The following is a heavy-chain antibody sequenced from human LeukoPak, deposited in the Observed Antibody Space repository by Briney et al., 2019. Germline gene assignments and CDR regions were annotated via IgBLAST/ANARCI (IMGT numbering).Heavy chain of an antibody. D-gene: IGHD2-2*01. CDR2: IIPIFGTA. Sequence: SVKVSCKASGGTFSGYAISWVRQAPGQGLEWMGGIIPIFGTANYAQKFQGRVTITADESTSTAYMELSSLRSEDTAVYYCARDRYVVVPAAVDWFDPWGQGTLVTVSS. V-gene: IGHV1-69*13. CDR3: ARDRYVVVPAAVDWFDP. J-gene: IGHJ5*02. CDR1: GGTFSGYA.